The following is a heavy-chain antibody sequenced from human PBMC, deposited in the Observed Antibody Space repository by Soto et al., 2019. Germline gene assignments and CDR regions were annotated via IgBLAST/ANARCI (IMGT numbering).Heavy chain of an antibody. CDR2: ISSTSSTK. D-gene: IGHD3-10*01. J-gene: IGHJ6*02. CDR3: ARRITMVRGPYYYYGMDV. V-gene: IGHV3-48*02. Sequence: VRLSCDASGFTFSSHGMTWVRQAPGKGLEWVAFISSTSSTKNYADSVKGRFTISRDNTKNSLYLQMSSLRDEDTAVYYCARRITMVRGPYYYYGMDVWGQGTTVTVSS. CDR1: GFTFSSHG.